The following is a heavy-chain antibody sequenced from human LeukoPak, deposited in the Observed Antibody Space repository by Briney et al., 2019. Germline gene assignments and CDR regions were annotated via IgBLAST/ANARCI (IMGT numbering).Heavy chain of an antibody. V-gene: IGHV3-30-3*01. CDR1: GFTFSSYA. CDR2: ISYDGSNK. D-gene: IGHD2-15*01. J-gene: IGHJ5*02. CDR3: ASFEVVVAASILS. Sequence: LPGGSLRLSCAASGFTFSSYAMHWVRQAPGKGLEWVAVISYDGSNKYYADSVKGRFTISRDNSKNTLYLQMNSLRAEDTAVYYCASFEVVVAASILSWGQGTLVTVSS.